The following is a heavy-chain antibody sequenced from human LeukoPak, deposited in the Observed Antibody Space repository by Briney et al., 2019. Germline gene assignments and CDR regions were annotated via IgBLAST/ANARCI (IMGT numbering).Heavy chain of an antibody. J-gene: IGHJ4*02. Sequence: MASETLSLTCTVSGGSISSGGYYWSWIRQHPGKGLEWIGYIYYSGSTYYNPPLKSRVTISVDTSKNQFSLKLSSVTAADTAVYYCARANYDILTGYYTPGYFDYWGQGTLVTVSS. CDR3: ARANYDILTGYYTPGYFDY. CDR2: IYYSGST. D-gene: IGHD3-9*01. CDR1: GGSISSGGYY. V-gene: IGHV4-31*03.